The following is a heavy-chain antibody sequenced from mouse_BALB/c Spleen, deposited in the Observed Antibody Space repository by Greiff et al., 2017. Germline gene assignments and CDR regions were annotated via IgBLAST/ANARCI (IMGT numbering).Heavy chain of an antibody. D-gene: IGHD2-1*01. J-gene: IGHJ2*01. Sequence: EVQRVESGGDLVKPGGSLKLSCAASGFTFSSYGMSWVRQTPDKRLEWVATISSGGSYTYYPDSVKGRFTISRDNAKNTLYLQMSSLKSEDTAMYYCARHYGNYCDYWGQGTTLTVSS. V-gene: IGHV5-6*01. CDR3: ARHYGNYCDY. CDR1: GFTFSSYG. CDR2: ISSGGSYT.